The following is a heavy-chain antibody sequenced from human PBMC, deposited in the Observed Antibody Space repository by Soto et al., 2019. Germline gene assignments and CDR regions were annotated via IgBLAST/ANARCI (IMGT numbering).Heavy chain of an antibody. CDR2: ISAYNGNT. V-gene: IGHV1-18*01. Sequence: ASVKVSCKASGYTFTSYGISWVRQAPGQGLEWMGWISAYNGNTNYAQKLQGRVTMTTDTSTSTAYMELRSLRSDDTAVYYCARGGEFYSSGWYLEWSPPDAFDIWGQGTMVTVSS. CDR3: ARGGEFYSSGWYLEWSPPDAFDI. CDR1: GYTFTSYG. D-gene: IGHD6-19*01. J-gene: IGHJ3*02.